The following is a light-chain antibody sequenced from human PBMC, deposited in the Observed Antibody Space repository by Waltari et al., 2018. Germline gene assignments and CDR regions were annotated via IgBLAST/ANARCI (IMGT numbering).Light chain of an antibody. CDR3: QQTSSAPFT. CDR1: QPIVRY. Sequence: DIQMTQSPSSLSASVGDRVTITCRASQPIVRYLNLYQQKPGKAPKLLIYAASTLQRGVPSRFSGSGSGTDFTLAINSVQPDDFATYFCQQTSSAPFTFGRGTRLDFK. CDR2: AAS. V-gene: IGKV1-39*01. J-gene: IGKJ5*01.